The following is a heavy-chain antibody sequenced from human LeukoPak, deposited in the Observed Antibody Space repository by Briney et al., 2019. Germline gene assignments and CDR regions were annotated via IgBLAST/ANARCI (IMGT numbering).Heavy chain of an antibody. V-gene: IGHV3-21*01. CDR1: GATFSGHS. J-gene: IGHJ3*02. CDR3: ARGGLNYADASDI. D-gene: IGHD4-11*01. CDR2: ISSGSSYI. Sequence: SGGSLRLSCAASGATFSGHSMNCVRQAPGKGREWVSYISSGSSYIYYADSVKGRFTISRDNAENSLYLQMNSLRGGDTAVYYCARGGLNYADASDIWGQGTMVTVS.